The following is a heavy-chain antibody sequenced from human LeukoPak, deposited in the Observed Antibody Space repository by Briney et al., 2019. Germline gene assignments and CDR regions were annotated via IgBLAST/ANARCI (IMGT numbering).Heavy chain of an antibody. CDR3: ARARDPYYYGSGSYWDPYFDY. CDR1: GYTFTSYG. J-gene: IGHJ4*02. CDR2: IRAYIGNT. D-gene: IGHD3-10*01. Sequence: ASVKVSFKASGYTFTSYGISWVRQAPGQGLEWMGWIRAYIGNTNYAQTLQGRVTMTTETSTRTAYMELRSLRSDDTAVYYCARARDPYYYGSGSYWDPYFDYWGQGTLVTVSS. V-gene: IGHV1-18*01.